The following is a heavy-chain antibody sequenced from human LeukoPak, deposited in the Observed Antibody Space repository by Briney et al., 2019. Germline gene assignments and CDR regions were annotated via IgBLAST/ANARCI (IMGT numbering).Heavy chain of an antibody. D-gene: IGHD6-19*01. Sequence: ASVKVSCKASGGTFSSYAISWVRQAPGQGLEWMGGIIPIFGTANYAQKFQGRVTITTDESTSTAYMELSSLRSEDTAVYYCARDPRYSSGWGAFDIWGQGTMVTVSS. J-gene: IGHJ3*02. CDR2: IIPIFGTA. V-gene: IGHV1-69*05. CDR1: GGTFSSYA. CDR3: ARDPRYSSGWGAFDI.